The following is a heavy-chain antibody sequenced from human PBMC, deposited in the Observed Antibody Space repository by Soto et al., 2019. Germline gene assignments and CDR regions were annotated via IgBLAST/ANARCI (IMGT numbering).Heavy chain of an antibody. D-gene: IGHD6-13*01. CDR3: ASAPSSSDAFDI. Sequence: GGSLRLSCAASGFTFSDYYMIWIRQAPGKGLEWVSYISSSSSYTNYADSVKGRFTISRDNAKNSLYLQMNSLRAEDTAVYYCASAPSSSDAFDIWGQGTMVTVSS. V-gene: IGHV3-11*06. J-gene: IGHJ3*02. CDR1: GFTFSDYY. CDR2: ISSSSSYT.